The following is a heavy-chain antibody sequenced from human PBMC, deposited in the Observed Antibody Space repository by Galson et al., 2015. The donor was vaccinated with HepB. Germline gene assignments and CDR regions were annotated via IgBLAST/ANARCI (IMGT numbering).Heavy chain of an antibody. CDR2: IYYSGST. Sequence: TLSLTCTVSGGSISSGGYYWSWIRQHPGKGLEWIGYIYYSGSTYYNPSLKSRVTISVDTSKNQFSLKLSSVTVADTAVYYCARRSLGASFFDYWGQGTLVTVSS. D-gene: IGHD2-15*01. J-gene: IGHJ4*02. CDR3: ARRSLGASFFDY. CDR1: GGSISSGGYY. V-gene: IGHV4-31*03.